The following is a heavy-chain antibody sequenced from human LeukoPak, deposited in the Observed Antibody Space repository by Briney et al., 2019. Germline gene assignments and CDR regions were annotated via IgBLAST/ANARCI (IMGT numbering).Heavy chain of an antibody. CDR2: IYYSGST. CDR1: GGSIRSYY. Sequence: SETLSLTCSVSGGSIRSYYWNWIRQPPGKGLEWIGYIYYSGSTNYNPSLKSRVSISVDTSKNQFSLKLRSVTAADTAVYYCATSSGWYERNTWGGWFDTWGQGTLVTVSS. J-gene: IGHJ5*02. CDR3: ATSSGWYERNTWGGWFDT. D-gene: IGHD6-19*01. V-gene: IGHV4-59*01.